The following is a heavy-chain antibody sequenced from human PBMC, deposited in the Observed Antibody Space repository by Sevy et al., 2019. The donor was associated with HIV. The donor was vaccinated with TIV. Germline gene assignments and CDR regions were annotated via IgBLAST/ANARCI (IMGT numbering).Heavy chain of an antibody. CDR3: ARWRGSSGYHH. CDR1: EYTFASYD. D-gene: IGHD3-22*01. CDR2: MNPNSGQT. J-gene: IGHJ5*02. Sequence: ASVKASCKASEYTFASYDMGWVRQAAGQGLEWMGWMNPNSGQTAYAQKFQGRVIMTRNTSISTAYMELSSLTFEDTAVYFCARWRGSSGYHHWGQGTLVTVSS. V-gene: IGHV1-8*02.